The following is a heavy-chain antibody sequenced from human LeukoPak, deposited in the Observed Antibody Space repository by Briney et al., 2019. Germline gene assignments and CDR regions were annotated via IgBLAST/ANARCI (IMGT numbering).Heavy chain of an antibody. Sequence: SETLSLTCAVYGGSFSGYYWSWIRQPPGKGLEWIGEINHSGGTNYNPSLKSRLTISIDTSKNQFSLKLSSVTAADTAVYYCARWVGYYFDYWGQGTLVTVSS. CDR3: ARWVGYYFDY. J-gene: IGHJ4*02. CDR2: INHSGGT. D-gene: IGHD1-26*01. CDR1: GGSFSGYY. V-gene: IGHV4-34*01.